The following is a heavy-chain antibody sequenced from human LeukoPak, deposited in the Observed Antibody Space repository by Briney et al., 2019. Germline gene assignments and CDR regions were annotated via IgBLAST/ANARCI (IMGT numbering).Heavy chain of an antibody. CDR2: ISGSGDST. V-gene: IGHV3-23*01. D-gene: IGHD4-17*01. J-gene: IGHJ4*02. CDR1: GFTFSIYA. CDR3: AKSFYGDYSFEDY. Sequence: GGSLRLSCAASGFTFSIYAMRWVRQAPGKGLEWVSGISGSGDSTYYADSVKGRFTISRDNSKNTLYLQMNSLRAEDTAVYYCAKSFYGDYSFEDYWGQGTLVTVSS.